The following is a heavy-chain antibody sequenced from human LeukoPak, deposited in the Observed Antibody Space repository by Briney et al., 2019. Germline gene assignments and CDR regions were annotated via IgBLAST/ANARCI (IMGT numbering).Heavy chain of an antibody. CDR1: GLAFDTFW. D-gene: IGHD1-26*01. V-gene: IGHV3-74*03. CDR3: GQVGY. J-gene: IGHJ4*02. CDR2: ININGTFS. Sequence: KPGGSLRLSCVTYGLAFDTFWMHWVRQAPGKGLMWVARININGTFSTYADSVQGRFTVFRDNAKKTLYLQMNSLRVEDTATYFCGQVGYWGQGTLVTVAS.